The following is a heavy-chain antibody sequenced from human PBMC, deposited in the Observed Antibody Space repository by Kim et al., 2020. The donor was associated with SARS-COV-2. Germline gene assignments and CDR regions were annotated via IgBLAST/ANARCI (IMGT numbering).Heavy chain of an antibody. J-gene: IGHJ3*02. CDR1: RFTFGDYA. Sequence: GGSLRLSCAASRFTFGDYAMHWVRQAPGKGLEWVSGISCNSGSIGYADSVKGRFTISRDNAKNSLYLQMNSLRAEDTALYYCAKDKEIVGATFDAFDIWGQGTMVTVSS. D-gene: IGHD1-26*01. V-gene: IGHV3-9*01. CDR3: AKDKEIVGATFDAFDI. CDR2: ISCNSGSI.